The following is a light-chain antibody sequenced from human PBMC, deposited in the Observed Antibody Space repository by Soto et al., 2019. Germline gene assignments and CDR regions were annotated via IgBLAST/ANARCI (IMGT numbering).Light chain of an antibody. J-gene: IGKJ1*01. CDR1: QSVPSTY. V-gene: IGKV3-20*01. Sequence: VLSQSPGRLSLSPGERATLSCRASQSVPSTYFAWYQQKSGQPPRLLISGTSNRATGIPDRFSGSGSGRDFTLTISRLEPEDFAVYFCQQFGHSPWTFGQGTKV. CDR3: QQFGHSPWT. CDR2: GTS.